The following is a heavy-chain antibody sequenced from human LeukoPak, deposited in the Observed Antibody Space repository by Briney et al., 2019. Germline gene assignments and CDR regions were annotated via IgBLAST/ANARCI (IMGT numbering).Heavy chain of an antibody. CDR2: INPNSGGT. CDR3: ARVGRAFTARSSFSDY. Sequence: GASVKVSCKASGYTFSGYYMHWVRQAPGQGLEWMGWINPNSGGTNYAQKFQGRVTMTRDTSISTAYMELIRLRSADTAVYYCARVGRAFTARSSFSDYWGQGTLVTVSS. CDR1: GYTFSGYY. D-gene: IGHD6-6*01. J-gene: IGHJ4*02. V-gene: IGHV1-2*02.